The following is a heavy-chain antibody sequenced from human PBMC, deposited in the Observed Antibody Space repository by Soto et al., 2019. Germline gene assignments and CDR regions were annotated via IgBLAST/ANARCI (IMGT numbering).Heavy chain of an antibody. D-gene: IGHD5-12*01. CDR2: FDPEDGET. Sequence: ASVKVSCKVFGYTLTELSMHWVRQAPGKGLEWMGGFDPEDGETIYAQKFQGRVTMTEDTSTDTAYMELSSLRSEDTAVYYCARPGYSGYDGLGDYGMDVWGQGTTVTV. CDR3: ARPGYSGYDGLGDYGMDV. J-gene: IGHJ6*02. CDR1: GYTLTELS. V-gene: IGHV1-24*01.